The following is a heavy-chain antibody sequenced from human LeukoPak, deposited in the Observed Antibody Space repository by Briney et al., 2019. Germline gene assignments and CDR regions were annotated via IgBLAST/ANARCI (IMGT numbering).Heavy chain of an antibody. V-gene: IGHV4-59*01. J-gene: IGHJ4*02. Sequence: SETLSLTCTVSGGSITSYYWSWIRQSPGKGLEWIGHIYYSGTTNYNPSLKSRVTISIDTSKNQFSLKLSSVTAADTAVYYCARFRGYSYGFDYWGQGTLVTVSS. CDR2: IYYSGTT. D-gene: IGHD5-18*01. CDR1: GGSITSYY. CDR3: ARFRGYSYGFDY.